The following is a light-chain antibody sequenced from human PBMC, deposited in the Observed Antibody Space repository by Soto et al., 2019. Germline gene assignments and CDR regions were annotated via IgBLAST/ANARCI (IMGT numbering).Light chain of an antibody. V-gene: IGKV1-5*03. CDR2: KAS. CDR3: QQYHSYSLT. Sequence: DIQMTQSPSTLSASVGDRVTITCRASQSISSWLAWYQQKPGKAPKLLIYKASSLEGGVPSRFSGSGSGTDFTLTISRLQPDDLATYYCQQYHSYSLTFGGGTKVDIK. J-gene: IGKJ4*01. CDR1: QSISSW.